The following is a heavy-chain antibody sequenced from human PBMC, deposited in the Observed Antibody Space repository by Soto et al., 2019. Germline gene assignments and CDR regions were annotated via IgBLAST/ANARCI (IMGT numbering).Heavy chain of an antibody. Sequence: PGGSLRLSCAASGFTFSSYGMHWVRQAPGKGLEWVAVIWYDGSNKYYADSVKGRFTISRDNSKNTLYLQMNSLRAEDTAVYYCARPLQARRGPDYYYYSMDVWGQGTTVTVSS. CDR2: IWYDGSNK. D-gene: IGHD6-6*01. CDR3: ARPLQARRGPDYYYYSMDV. J-gene: IGHJ6*02. CDR1: GFTFSSYG. V-gene: IGHV3-33*01.